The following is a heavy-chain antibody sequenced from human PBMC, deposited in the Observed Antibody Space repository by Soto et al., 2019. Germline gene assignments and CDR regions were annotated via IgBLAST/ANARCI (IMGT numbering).Heavy chain of an antibody. CDR2: ISSSSSTI. D-gene: IGHD2-2*01. CDR3: ARDGVVVPAAIAYYYYYMDV. J-gene: IGHJ6*03. Sequence: GGSLRLSCAASGFTFSSYSVNWVRQAPGKGLEWVSYISSSSSTIYYADSVKGRFTISRDNAKNSLYLQMNSLRAEDTAVYYCARDGVVVPAAIAYYYYYMDVWGKGTTVTVSS. CDR1: GFTFSSYS. V-gene: IGHV3-48*01.